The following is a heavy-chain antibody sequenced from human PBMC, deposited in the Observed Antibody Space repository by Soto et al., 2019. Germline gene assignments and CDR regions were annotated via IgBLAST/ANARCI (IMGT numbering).Heavy chain of an antibody. CDR3: RAGTYYYDSSGHQSMDV. V-gene: IGHV3-66*01. CDR2: IYSGGST. J-gene: IGHJ6*02. D-gene: IGHD3-22*01. Sequence: GGSLRLSCAASGFTVSSNYMSWVRQAPGKGLEWVSVIYSGGSTYYADSVKGRFTISRDNSKNTLYLQMNSLRAEDTAVYYCRAGTYYYDSSGHQSMDVWGQGTKVTVSS. CDR1: GFTVSSNY.